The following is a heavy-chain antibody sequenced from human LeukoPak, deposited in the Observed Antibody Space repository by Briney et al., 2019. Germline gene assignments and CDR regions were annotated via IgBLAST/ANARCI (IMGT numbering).Heavy chain of an antibody. CDR1: GFTFSSYS. CDR2: ISSSSSTI. J-gene: IGHJ4*02. Sequence: GGSLRLSCAASGFTFSSYSMNWVRQAPGKWLEWVSYISSSSSTIYYADSVKGRFTISRDNAKNSLYLQMNSLRAEDTAVYYCARVGITMVRGVIIDNFDYWGQGTLVTVSS. CDR3: ARVGITMVRGVIIDNFDY. D-gene: IGHD3-10*01. V-gene: IGHV3-48*01.